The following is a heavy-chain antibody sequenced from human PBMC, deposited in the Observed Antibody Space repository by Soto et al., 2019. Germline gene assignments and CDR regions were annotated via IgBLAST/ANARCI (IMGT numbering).Heavy chain of an antibody. CDR3: AKDFAVPPPHHPVTILRGWYYFDY. J-gene: IGHJ4*02. CDR2: ISGSGGST. CDR1: GFTFSSYA. Sequence: SCAASGFTFSSYAMSWVRQAPGNGLEWVSAISGSGGSTYYADSVKGRFTISRDNSKNTLYLQMNSLRAEDTAVYYCAKDFAVPPPHHPVTILRGWYYFDYWGQGTLVTVSS. V-gene: IGHV3-23*01. D-gene: IGHD6-19*01.